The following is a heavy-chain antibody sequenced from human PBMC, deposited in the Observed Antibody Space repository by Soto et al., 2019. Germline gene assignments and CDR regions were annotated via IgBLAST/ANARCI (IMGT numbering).Heavy chain of an antibody. D-gene: IGHD2-2*01. J-gene: IGHJ5*02. Sequence: ASVKVSCKASGYTFTSYYMHWVRQAPGQGLEWMGIINPSGGSTSYAQKFQGRVTMTRDTSTSTVYMELSSLRSEDTAVYYCDSDGRYCSSTSCYSSWFDPWGQGTLVTVSS. CDR2: INPSGGST. V-gene: IGHV1-46*03. CDR3: DSDGRYCSSTSCYSSWFDP. CDR1: GYTFTSYY.